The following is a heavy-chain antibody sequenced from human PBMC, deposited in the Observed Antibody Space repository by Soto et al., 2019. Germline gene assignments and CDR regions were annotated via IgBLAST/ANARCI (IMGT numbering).Heavy chain of an antibody. CDR2: INHSGST. J-gene: IGHJ4*02. Sequence: SETLSLTCAVYGGSFSGYYWSWIRQPPGKGLEWIGEINHSGSTNYNPSLKSRVTISVDTSKNQFSLKLSSVTAADTAVYYCAREPRSHYTTHNKYYFDYWGQGTLVTVSS. D-gene: IGHD4-4*01. V-gene: IGHV4-34*01. CDR1: GGSFSGYY. CDR3: AREPRSHYTTHNKYYFDY.